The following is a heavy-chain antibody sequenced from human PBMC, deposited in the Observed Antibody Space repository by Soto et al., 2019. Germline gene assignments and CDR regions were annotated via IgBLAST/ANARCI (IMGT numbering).Heavy chain of an antibody. CDR2: ISSSGSDI. CDR1: GFTFSDYY. J-gene: IGHJ4*02. D-gene: IGHD5-12*01. Sequence: QVQLVESGGGLVYPGGSLRLSCAASGFTFSDYYMSWIRQAPGKGLEWLSYISSSGSDIYNADSAKGRFTISRDNVKNSLYLQMHSLRAEDTAVYYCARDPSGYPFDYWGQGTQVTVSS. V-gene: IGHV3-11*01. CDR3: ARDPSGYPFDY.